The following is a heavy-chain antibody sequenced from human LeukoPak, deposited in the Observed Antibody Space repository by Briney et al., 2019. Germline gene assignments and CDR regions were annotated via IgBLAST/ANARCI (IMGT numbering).Heavy chain of an antibody. Sequence: GASVKVSCKASGYTFSNYGISWVRQAPGQGLEWMGWISAYNGNTNYAQKVQGRVTLATDTSTSTAYMELRSLRSDDTAVYYCARDPWNPKSSSWYQVYSLYYGVDVWGQGTTVTVSS. CDR1: GYTFSNYG. D-gene: IGHD6-13*01. J-gene: IGHJ6*02. CDR3: ARDPWNPKSSSWYQVYSLYYGVDV. CDR2: ISAYNGNT. V-gene: IGHV1-18*01.